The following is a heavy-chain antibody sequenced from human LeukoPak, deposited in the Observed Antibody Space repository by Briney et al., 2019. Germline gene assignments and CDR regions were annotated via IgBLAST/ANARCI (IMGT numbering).Heavy chain of an antibody. CDR2: INPNSGGT. Sequence: ASVKVSCKASGYTFTGYYMHWVRQAPGQGLEWMGWINPNSGGTNYAQKFQGRVTMTRDTSISTAYMELSRLRSDDTAVYYCATNRVGTYDRPFDIWGQGTMVTVSS. D-gene: IGHD1-26*01. CDR1: GYTFTGYY. V-gene: IGHV1-2*02. CDR3: ATNRVGTYDRPFDI. J-gene: IGHJ3*02.